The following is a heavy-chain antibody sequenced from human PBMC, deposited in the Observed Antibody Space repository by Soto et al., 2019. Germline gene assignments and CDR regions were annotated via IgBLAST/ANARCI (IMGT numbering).Heavy chain of an antibody. CDR3: AMVDNYVTPTPQDV. V-gene: IGHV1-18*01. J-gene: IGHJ6*02. Sequence: QVQLVQSGDEVRKPGYSVKVSCKASGYIFVNYGIAWVRQAPGQGLEWMGWISPYSGNTHYASKVQGRLTMTTDTSTRPAHVNLASLPSDDTAVYYCAMVDNYVTPTPQDVWGQGTTVTVSS. D-gene: IGHD3-16*01. CDR1: GYIFVNYG. CDR2: ISPYSGNT.